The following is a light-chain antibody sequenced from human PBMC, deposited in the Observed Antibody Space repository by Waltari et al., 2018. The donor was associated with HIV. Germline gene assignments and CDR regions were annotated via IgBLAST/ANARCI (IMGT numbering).Light chain of an antibody. CDR2: SAS. CDR3: PQAKTFPFT. V-gene: IGKV1-12*02. J-gene: IGKJ3*01. CDR1: QGISNS. Sequence: DIQMAQSPSSVPGSVGDRVTINCRASQGISNSLAWYQQRPGEAPKLLIYSASNLQPGVPSRFSGSGSWTDFTLPISSLQPEDFATYYCPQAKTFPFTFGPGTKV.